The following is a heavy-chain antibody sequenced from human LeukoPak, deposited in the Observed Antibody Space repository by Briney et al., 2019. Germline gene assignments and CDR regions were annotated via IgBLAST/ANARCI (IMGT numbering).Heavy chain of an antibody. Sequence: ASVKVSCKASGDTFSSYPFTWVRQAPGQGLEWMGWISAYNGNTNYAQKLQGRVTMTTDTSTSTAYMELRSLRSDDTAVYYCARDWGTEGGFDIWGQGTMVTVSS. J-gene: IGHJ3*02. CDR1: GDTFSSYP. V-gene: IGHV1-18*01. CDR3: ARDWGTEGGFDI. CDR2: ISAYNGNT. D-gene: IGHD7-27*01.